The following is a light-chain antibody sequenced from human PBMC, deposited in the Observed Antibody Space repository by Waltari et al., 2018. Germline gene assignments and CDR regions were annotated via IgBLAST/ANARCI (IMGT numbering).Light chain of an antibody. V-gene: IGLV2-14*01. Sequence: QSALTQPASVSGSPGQSITISCSGTDSDVGGYNYVSWYQQHPGKAPKLMIYEVSNRPSGVSNRFSGSKSGNTASLTISGLQPEDEADYYCSSYASTITVVFGGGTKLTVL. CDR1: DSDVGGYNY. J-gene: IGLJ2*01. CDR2: EVS. CDR3: SSYASTITVV.